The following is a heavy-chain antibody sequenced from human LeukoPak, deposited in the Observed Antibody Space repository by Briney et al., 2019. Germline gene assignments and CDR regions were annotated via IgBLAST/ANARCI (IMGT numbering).Heavy chain of an antibody. CDR1: GFTFSSHA. D-gene: IGHD3-22*01. CDR2: ISGSGGST. Sequence: GGSLRLSCAASGFTFSSHAMSWVRQAPGKGLEWVSAISGSGGSTYYADSVKGRFTISRDNSKNTLYLQMNSLRAEDTAVYYCAKYHSSGPGYFDYWGQGTLVTVSS. V-gene: IGHV3-23*01. CDR3: AKYHSSGPGYFDY. J-gene: IGHJ4*02.